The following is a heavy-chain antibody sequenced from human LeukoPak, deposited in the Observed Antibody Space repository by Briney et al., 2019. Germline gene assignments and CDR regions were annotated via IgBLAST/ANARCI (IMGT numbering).Heavy chain of an antibody. V-gene: IGHV3-53*01. J-gene: IGHJ3*02. CDR1: GFTVSNTF. CDR3: ARDTGSGYCSGGRCRGAFDI. Sequence: GGSLRLSCAASGFTVSNTFVTWVRQAPGKGPEWVSIIYTGGTKHYADSVRGRFTNSRDDSKNTLYLQMNSLRAEDTAVYYCARDTGSGYCSGGRCRGAFDIWGQGTMVTVSS. D-gene: IGHD2-15*01. CDR2: IYTGGTK.